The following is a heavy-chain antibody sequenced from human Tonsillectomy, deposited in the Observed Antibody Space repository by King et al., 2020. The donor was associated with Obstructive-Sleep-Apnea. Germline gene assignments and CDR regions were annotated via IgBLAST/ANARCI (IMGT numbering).Heavy chain of an antibody. D-gene: IGHD4-23*01. J-gene: IGHJ3*02. CDR3: ARVWSTVVTNDAFDI. CDR2: IYNTGST. CDR1: GGSISSYS. V-gene: IGHV4-59*01. Sequence: VQLPESGPGLVKPSETLSLTCTVSGGSISSYSWTWIRQPPGKGLEWIGYIYNTGSTNYNPSLKSRVTISIDTSKNQFSLKLSSVTAADTAVYYCARVWSTVVTNDAFDIWGQGTMVTVSS.